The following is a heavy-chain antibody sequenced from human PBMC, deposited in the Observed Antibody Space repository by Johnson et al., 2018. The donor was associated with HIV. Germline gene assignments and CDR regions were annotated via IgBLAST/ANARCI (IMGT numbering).Heavy chain of an antibody. CDR3: ARDRAEVWNFDGFDI. V-gene: IGHV3-30*03. Sequence: QVQLVESGGGLVQPGRSLRLSCVASGFTFSRYAMHWVRQAPGKGLDWVAVISNEGEGKYYADSVKGRFTISRDNSKNTVSLQMNRVRAEDTAVYYCARDRAEVWNFDGFDIWGQGTMVTVSS. CDR1: GFTFSRYA. J-gene: IGHJ3*02. D-gene: IGHD1-7*01. CDR2: ISNEGEGK.